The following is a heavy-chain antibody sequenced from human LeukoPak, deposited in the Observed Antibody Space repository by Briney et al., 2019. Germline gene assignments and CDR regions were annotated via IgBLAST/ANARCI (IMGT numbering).Heavy chain of an antibody. Sequence: ASVKVSCKASGYTFTNYAMHWVRQAPGQRLEWMGWINPGNGNTKYSQKFQGRVTITRDTSVSTAYIDLSSLRSEDTAVYYCARGLVAGTDYWGQGTLVTVSS. V-gene: IGHV1-3*01. J-gene: IGHJ4*02. CDR3: ARGLVAGTDY. D-gene: IGHD6-19*01. CDR1: GYTFTNYA. CDR2: INPGNGNT.